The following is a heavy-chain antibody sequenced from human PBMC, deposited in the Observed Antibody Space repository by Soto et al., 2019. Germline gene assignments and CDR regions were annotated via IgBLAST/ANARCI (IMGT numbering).Heavy chain of an antibody. J-gene: IGHJ5*02. V-gene: IGHV4-31*03. CDR1: GGSISDGYF. CDR2: VSDSGST. D-gene: IGHD3-22*01. CDR3: ARRDRSGFSYWLDT. Sequence: KTSETLSLTCTVSGGSISDGYFWTWIRQHPGEGLEWIGSVSDSGSTSYNTSLKSRLTISVDPSKNQFSLNLRSVTAADTAVYYFARRDRSGFSYWLDTWGQGALVTVSS.